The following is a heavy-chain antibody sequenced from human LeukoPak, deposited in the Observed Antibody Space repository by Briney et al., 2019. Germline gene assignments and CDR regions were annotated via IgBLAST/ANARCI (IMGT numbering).Heavy chain of an antibody. CDR1: GASIRSYY. CDR2: MYNSGST. Sequence: SETLSLTCTVSGASIRSYYWSWIRQPPGRGLECIGYMYNSGSTYYNPSLKSRVTISGDTSKNQFPLKLTSVTAADTAVYYCARLGGPAAVDYWGQGTLVTVSS. J-gene: IGHJ4*02. D-gene: IGHD2-2*01. CDR3: ARLGGPAAVDY. V-gene: IGHV4-59*01.